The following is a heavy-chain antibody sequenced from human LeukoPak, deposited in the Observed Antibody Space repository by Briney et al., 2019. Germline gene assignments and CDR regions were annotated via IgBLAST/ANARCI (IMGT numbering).Heavy chain of an antibody. CDR3: ARDEKHGYGDYGVDP. CDR2: VHTSGIT. Sequence: PSETLSLTCSISGASISSYYWSWIRQPAGKGLEWIGRVHTSGITNYNPSLKTRVTMSIDTSKNQFYLNLISVTAADTAMYYRARDEKHGYGDYGVDPWGQGTLVTVSS. CDR1: GASISSYY. V-gene: IGHV4-4*07. J-gene: IGHJ5*02. D-gene: IGHD4-17*01.